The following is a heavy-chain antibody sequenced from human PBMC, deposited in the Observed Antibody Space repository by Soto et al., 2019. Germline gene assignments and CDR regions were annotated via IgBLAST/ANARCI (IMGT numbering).Heavy chain of an antibody. Sequence: QITLKESGPTLVKPTQTLTLTCTFSGFSLTTRGVGVGWIRQPPGKALECLALIYLDDDKRYRPSLQSRLSITKDTSKNQVVLTMTNVDPVDTATYYCAHIPNYYQYDWFDPWGQGTLVSVSS. V-gene: IGHV2-5*02. D-gene: IGHD3-16*01. CDR1: GFSLTTRGVG. J-gene: IGHJ5*02. CDR2: IYLDDDK. CDR3: AHIPNYYQYDWFDP.